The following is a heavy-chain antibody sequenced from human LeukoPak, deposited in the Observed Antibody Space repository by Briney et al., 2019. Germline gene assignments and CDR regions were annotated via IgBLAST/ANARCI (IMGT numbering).Heavy chain of an antibody. CDR2: IIPIFCTA. Sequence: GASVNVSCKASGGTLSSYAMSWVRQAPGQALEWMGGIIPIFCTANYAQKFEGRVTITTDECKSTAYVELSSLRSEDTAVYYWARGITIFPQAAHGPSYYYYMDVWGKGTTVTVSS. V-gene: IGHV1-69*05. J-gene: IGHJ6*03. CDR1: GGTLSSYA. CDR3: ARGITIFPQAAHGPSYYYYMDV. D-gene: IGHD3-3*01.